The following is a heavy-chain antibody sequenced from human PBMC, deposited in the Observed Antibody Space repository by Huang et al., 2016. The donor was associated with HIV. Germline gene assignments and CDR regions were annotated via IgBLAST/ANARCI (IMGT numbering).Heavy chain of an antibody. CDR2: IYHSGTT. CDR1: GGSISSSSYY. V-gene: IGHV4-39*01. D-gene: IGHD6-13*01. Sequence: QLQLQESGPGLVKPSETLSLTCTVSGGSISSSSYYWGWIRQPPGKGLEWIGSIYHSGTTYSIPSLKSRVTMSVDTSRTQFSRKLSSVTAADTAVYYCAAHGRIVGIPAAPLRFDPWGQGTLVTVSS. J-gene: IGHJ5*02. CDR3: AAHGRIVGIPAAPLRFDP.